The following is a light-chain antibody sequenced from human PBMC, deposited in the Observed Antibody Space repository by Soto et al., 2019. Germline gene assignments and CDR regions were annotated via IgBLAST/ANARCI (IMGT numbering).Light chain of an antibody. CDR3: QQSYNSPYT. CDR1: QTISNY. V-gene: IGKV1-39*01. J-gene: IGKJ2*01. Sequence: DIPMTQSPSSLSASVGDRVTITCRASQTISNYLNWYQQKPGKAPKLLIYAASSLQSGVPSRFSGSGSGTDFTLTISSLQPEDFATYYCQQSYNSPYTFGQGTKLEIK. CDR2: AAS.